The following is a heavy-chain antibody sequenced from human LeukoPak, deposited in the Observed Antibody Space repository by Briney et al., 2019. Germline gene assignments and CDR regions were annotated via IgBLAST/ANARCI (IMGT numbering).Heavy chain of an antibody. V-gene: IGHV4-34*01. CDR1: GGSFSGYY. CDR3: ARHRSTYDSSGYSPLYYFDY. J-gene: IGHJ4*02. D-gene: IGHD3-22*01. CDR2: INHSGST. Sequence: PSETLSLTCAVYGGSFSGYYWSWLRQPPGKGLEWIGEINHSGSTNYNPSLKSRVTISVDTSKNQFSLKLSSVTAADTAVYYCARHRSTYDSSGYSPLYYFDYWGQGTLVTVSS.